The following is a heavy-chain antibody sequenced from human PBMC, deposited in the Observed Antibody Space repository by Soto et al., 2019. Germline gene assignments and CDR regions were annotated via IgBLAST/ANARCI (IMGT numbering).Heavy chain of an antibody. Sequence: LRLSCAASGFNFGGYDMNWVRQAPGKGLEWVSYISTSSTTIYYAESVKGRFTISRDNAKNSLYLQMTSLRDEDTAVYYCARELSSIYTGYTRSSYFDCWGQGTLVTVSS. CDR1: GFNFGGYD. D-gene: IGHD6-13*01. J-gene: IGHJ4*02. CDR3: ARELSSIYTGYTRSSYFDC. V-gene: IGHV3-48*02. CDR2: ISTSSTTI.